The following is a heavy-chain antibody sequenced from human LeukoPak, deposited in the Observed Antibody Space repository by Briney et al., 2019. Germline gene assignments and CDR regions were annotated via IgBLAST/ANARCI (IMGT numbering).Heavy chain of an antibody. CDR2: IYTSGST. V-gene: IGHV4-61*02. CDR1: GGSISSGSYY. D-gene: IGHD3-22*01. CDR3: AREERSYDSSGLAFDI. J-gene: IGHJ3*02. Sequence: SQTLSLTCTVSGGSISSGSYYWSWIRQPAGKGLEWIGRIYTSGSTNYNPSLKSRVTISVDTSKNQFSLKLSSVTAADTAVYYCAREERSYDSSGLAFDIWGQGTMVTVSS.